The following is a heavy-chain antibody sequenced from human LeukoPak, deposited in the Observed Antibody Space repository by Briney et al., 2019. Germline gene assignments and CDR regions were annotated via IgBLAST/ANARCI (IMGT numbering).Heavy chain of an antibody. Sequence: PGGSLRLSCAGSGFTFSSYSMDWVRQAPGKGLEWVSSISTTSSYTYYADSVKGRFTISRDNAKNSLSLQMNSLRAEDTAVYYCARDSGWLQFDYFDYWGQGTLVTVSS. V-gene: IGHV3-21*01. J-gene: IGHJ4*02. CDR3: ARDSGWLQFDYFDY. D-gene: IGHD5-24*01. CDR1: GFTFSSYS. CDR2: ISTTSSYT.